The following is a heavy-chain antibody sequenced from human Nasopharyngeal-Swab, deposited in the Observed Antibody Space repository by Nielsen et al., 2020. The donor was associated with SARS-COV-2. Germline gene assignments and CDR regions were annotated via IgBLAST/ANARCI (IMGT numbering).Heavy chain of an antibody. D-gene: IGHD6-13*01. J-gene: IGHJ4*02. Sequence: SETLPLTCTVSGGSISSSSYYWGWIRQPPGKGLEWIGSIYYSGSTYHNPSLKSRVTISVDTSKNQFSLKLSSVTAADTAVYYCARQLAAAGTGDYWGQGTLVTVSS. CDR3: ARQLAAAGTGDY. V-gene: IGHV4-39*01. CDR1: GGSISSSSYY. CDR2: IYYSGST.